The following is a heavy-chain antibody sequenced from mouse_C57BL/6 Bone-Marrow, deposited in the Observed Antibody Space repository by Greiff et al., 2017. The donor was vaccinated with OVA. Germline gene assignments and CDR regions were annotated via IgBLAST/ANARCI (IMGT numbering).Heavy chain of an antibody. D-gene: IGHD1-1*01. V-gene: IGHV8-12*01. J-gene: IGHJ1*03. CDR1: GFSLSTSGMG. CDR3: ARREGAYYGSSYWYFDV. Sequence: QVTLKVSGPGILQSSQTLSLTCSFSGFSLSTSGMGVSWTRQPSGKGLEWLAHIYWDDDKRYNPSLKRRLTISKDTSRNQVFLKITSVDTADTATYYCARREGAYYGSSYWYFDVWGTGTTVTVSS. CDR2: IYWDDDK.